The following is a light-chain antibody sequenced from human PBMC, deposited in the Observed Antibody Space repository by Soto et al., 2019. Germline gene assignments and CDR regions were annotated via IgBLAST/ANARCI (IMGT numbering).Light chain of an antibody. CDR1: SSDVGGYNY. J-gene: IGLJ1*01. V-gene: IGLV2-14*01. Sequence: QSALTQPVSVSGSPGQSITISCTGTSSDVGGYNYVSWYQQHPGKAPKLMIYDVSNRPAGVSNCFSGSKSGNTASLTISGRQAEDEADYYCSSYTSTSTPDVFGTGTKVTVL. CDR3: SSYTSTSTPDV. CDR2: DVS.